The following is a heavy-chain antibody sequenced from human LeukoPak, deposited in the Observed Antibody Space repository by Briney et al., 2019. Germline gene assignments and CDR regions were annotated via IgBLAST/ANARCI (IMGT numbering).Heavy chain of an antibody. CDR3: ASSSGWYYVDY. J-gene: IGHJ4*02. CDR2: INPNSGGT. Sequence: ASVKVSCKASGYTFTGYYMHWVRQAPGQGLEWMGWINPNSGGTNHAQKFQGRVTMTRDTSISTAYMELSRLRSDDTAVYYCASSSGWYYVDYWGQGTLVTVSS. V-gene: IGHV1-2*02. CDR1: GYTFTGYY. D-gene: IGHD6-19*01.